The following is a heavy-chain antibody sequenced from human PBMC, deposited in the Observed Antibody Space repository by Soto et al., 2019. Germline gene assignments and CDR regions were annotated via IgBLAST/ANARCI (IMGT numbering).Heavy chain of an antibody. CDR3: ARGEYSGSDYAF. D-gene: IGHD3-10*01. CDR2: ISYDGSNK. CDR1: GFPFSRYA. J-gene: IGHJ4*02. Sequence: PWGSLRLYFSASGFPFSRYAMHWVRQAPGKGLEWVAVISYDGSNKYYADSVKGRFTISRDNSKNTLYLQLDSLRVDDTAVYFCARGEYSGSDYAFWGQGTLGTVS. V-gene: IGHV3-30-3*01.